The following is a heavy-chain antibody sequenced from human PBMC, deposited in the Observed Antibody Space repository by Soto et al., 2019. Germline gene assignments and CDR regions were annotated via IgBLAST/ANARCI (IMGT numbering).Heavy chain of an antibody. V-gene: IGHV3-21*01. Sequence: EVQLVESGGGLVKPGGSLGLSGEASGFTFSTISRNGVGQAPGKGLEWVSSISSSSSYIYYADSVKGRFTISRDNAKNSLYLQMNSLRAEDTAVYYCARDRGGDLKAFDIWGQGTMVTVSS. J-gene: IGHJ3*02. CDR3: ARDRGGDLKAFDI. D-gene: IGHD3-10*01. CDR1: GFTFSTIS. CDR2: ISSSSSYI.